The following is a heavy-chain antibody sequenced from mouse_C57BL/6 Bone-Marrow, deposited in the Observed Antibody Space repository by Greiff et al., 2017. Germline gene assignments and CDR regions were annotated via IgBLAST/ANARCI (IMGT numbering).Heavy chain of an antibody. CDR2: IYPGGGYT. J-gene: IGHJ1*03. CDR3: ARSDRRGYFDV. CDR1: GYTFTNFW. Sequence: VQLQQSGAELVRPGTSVKMSCKASGYTFTNFWIGWAKQRPGHGLEWIGDIYPGGGYTNYNEKFKGKATLTADKSSSTAYMQFSSLTSEDSASYYCARSDRRGYFDVWGTGTTVTVSS. V-gene: IGHV1-63*01.